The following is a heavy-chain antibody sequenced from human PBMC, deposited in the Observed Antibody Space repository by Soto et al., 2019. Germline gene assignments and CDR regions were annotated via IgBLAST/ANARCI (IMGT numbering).Heavy chain of an antibody. D-gene: IGHD3-10*01. CDR3: AKELGFGELTVNYYYYYMDV. J-gene: IGHJ6*03. CDR1: GFTFSSYA. CDR2: ISGSGGST. Sequence: EVQLLESGGGLVQPGGSLRLSCAASGFTFSSYAMSWVRQAPGKGLEWVSAISGSGGSTYYADSVKGRFPISRDNSENTLYLQMSSLRAEDTAVYYCAKELGFGELTVNYYYYYMDVWGKGTTVTVSS. V-gene: IGHV3-23*01.